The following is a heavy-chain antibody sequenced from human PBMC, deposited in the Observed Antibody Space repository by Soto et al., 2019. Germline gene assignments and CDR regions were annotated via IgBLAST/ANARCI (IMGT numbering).Heavy chain of an antibody. CDR1: GGSISSGDYY. Sequence: SETLSLTCTVSGGSISSGDYYWSWIRQPPGKGLEWIGYIYYSGSTYYNPSLKSRVTISVDTSKNQFSLKLSSVTAADTAVYYCARVWVAAAGYFDYWGQGTLVTV. CDR2: IYYSGST. J-gene: IGHJ4*02. V-gene: IGHV4-30-4*01. CDR3: ARVWVAAAGYFDY. D-gene: IGHD6-13*01.